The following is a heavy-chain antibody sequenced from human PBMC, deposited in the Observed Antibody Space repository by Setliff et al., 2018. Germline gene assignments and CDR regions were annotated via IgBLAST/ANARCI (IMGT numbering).Heavy chain of an antibody. V-gene: IGHV4-38-2*01. D-gene: IGHD1-26*01. Sequence: PSETLSLTCAVSGYSISSGYYWGWIRQRPGKGLEWIGSIYHSGSTYYNPSLKSRVTISVDTSKNQFSLRLSSVTAADTAVYYCARVPGGRFDYWGQGTLVTVSS. CDR1: GYSISSGYY. CDR2: IYHSGST. CDR3: ARVPGGRFDY. J-gene: IGHJ4*02.